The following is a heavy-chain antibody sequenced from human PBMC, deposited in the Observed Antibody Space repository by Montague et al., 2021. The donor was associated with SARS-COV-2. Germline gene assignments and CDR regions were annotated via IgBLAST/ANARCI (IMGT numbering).Heavy chain of an antibody. D-gene: IGHD3-10*01. J-gene: IGHJ6*02. CDR3: ARVRYYGSGTSLGMDV. V-gene: IGHV4-34*01. CDR2: INHSGST. Sequence: SETLSLTCAVYGGSFSGYYWSWIRQPPGKGLEWIGEINHSGSTNYNPSLKSRVTISVDTSKNQFSLKLSSVTAVDTAVYYCARVRYYGSGTSLGMDVWGQETTVTVSS. CDR1: GGSFSGYY.